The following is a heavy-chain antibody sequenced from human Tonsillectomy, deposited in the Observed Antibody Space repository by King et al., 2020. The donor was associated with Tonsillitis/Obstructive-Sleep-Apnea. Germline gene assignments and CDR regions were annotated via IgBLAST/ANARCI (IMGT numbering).Heavy chain of an antibody. J-gene: IGHJ4*02. CDR2: FIPVLGAT. Sequence: VQLVQSGAEVKKPGSSVKVSCTSSGGTFSKHVISWVRQAPGQGLEWMGNFIPVLGATNYAQKFQGRVTITADDSTSTAYLDLSSLRSEDTAVYYCASPGDSSFSRALDYWGQGTLVTVSS. CDR1: GGTFSKHV. D-gene: IGHD2-15*01. V-gene: IGHV1-69*11. CDR3: ASPGDSSFSRALDY.